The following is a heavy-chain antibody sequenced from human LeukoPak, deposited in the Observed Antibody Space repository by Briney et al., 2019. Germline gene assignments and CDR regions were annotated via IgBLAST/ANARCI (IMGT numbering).Heavy chain of an antibody. Sequence: GGSLRLSCAASGFTFSSYGMHWVRQAPGKGLEWVAVIWYDGSNKYYADSVKGRFTISRDNSKNTLYLQMNSLRAEDTAVYYCARDVGFGEDGMDVWGQGTTVTVSS. CDR1: GFTFSSYG. J-gene: IGHJ6*02. CDR2: IWYDGSNK. D-gene: IGHD3-10*01. V-gene: IGHV3-33*01. CDR3: ARDVGFGEDGMDV.